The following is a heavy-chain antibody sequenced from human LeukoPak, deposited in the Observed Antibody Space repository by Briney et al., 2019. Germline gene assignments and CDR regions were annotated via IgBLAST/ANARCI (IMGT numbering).Heavy chain of an antibody. V-gene: IGHV4-59*08. CDR2: IYYSGST. CDR1: GGSINSCY. Sequence: SETLSLTCTVSGGSINSCYWSWIRQPPGKGLEWIGYIYYSGSTNYNPSLKSRVTISVDTSKNQFSLKLSSVTAADTAVYYCALRRRGPGSYILDYWGQGTLVTVSS. CDR3: ALRRRGPGSYILDY. J-gene: IGHJ4*02. D-gene: IGHD3-10*01.